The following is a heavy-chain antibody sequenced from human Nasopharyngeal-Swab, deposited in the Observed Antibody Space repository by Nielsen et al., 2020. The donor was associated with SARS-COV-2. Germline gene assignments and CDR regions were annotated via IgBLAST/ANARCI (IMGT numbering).Heavy chain of an antibody. CDR3: ARGANWFDP. J-gene: IGHJ5*02. CDR2: INHSGNT. CDR1: GGSLSGYY. Sequence: SQTLSPTRAVYGGSLSGYYWSWIRQPPGKGLEWIGEINHSGNTNYNPSLKSRVTISVDTSKNQFSLKLSSVTAADTAVYYCARGANWFDPWGQGTLVTVSS. V-gene: IGHV4-34*01.